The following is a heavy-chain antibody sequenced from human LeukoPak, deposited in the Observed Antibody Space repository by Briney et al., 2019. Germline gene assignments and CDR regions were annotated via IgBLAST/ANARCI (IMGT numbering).Heavy chain of an antibody. V-gene: IGHV3-21*01. D-gene: IGHD1-20*01. CDR1: EFTFSSHA. Sequence: GGSLRLSCAASEFTFSSHAMIWVRQAPGKGLEWISSISSTSSDIFYTDSVKGRFTISRDNAKSSLYLQMNSLRAEDTAVYYCARGDRYNWNYFDYWGQGTLATVSS. CDR2: ISSTSSDI. CDR3: ARGDRYNWNYFDY. J-gene: IGHJ4*02.